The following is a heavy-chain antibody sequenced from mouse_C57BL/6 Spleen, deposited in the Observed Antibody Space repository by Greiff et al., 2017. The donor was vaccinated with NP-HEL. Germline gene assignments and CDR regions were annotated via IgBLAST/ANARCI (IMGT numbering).Heavy chain of an antibody. D-gene: IGHD1-1*01. CDR2: IDPEDGDT. J-gene: IGHJ4*01. V-gene: IGHV14-1*01. CDR3: TVITTERSYAMDY. CDR1: GFNIKDYY. Sequence: EVQLQQSGAELVRPGASVKLSCTASGFNIKDYYMHWVKQRPEQGLEWIGRIDPEDGDTEYAPKFQGKATMTADTSSNTAYLQLSSLTSEDTAVYYCTVITTERSYAMDYWGQGTSVTVSS.